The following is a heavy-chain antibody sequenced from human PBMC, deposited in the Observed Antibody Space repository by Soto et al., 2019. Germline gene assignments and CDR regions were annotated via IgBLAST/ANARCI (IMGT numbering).Heavy chain of an antibody. CDR3: VHGLRGGETTV. CDR1: GFSLTTSGVG. Sequence: QITLKESGPTLVKPTQTLTLTCTFSGFSLTTSGVGVAWVRQPPGKALEWLALIYWDDDQRYSPSLQSRLTITKDTSKNQVVLTMTNMDPVDTATYCCVHGLRGGETTVWGQGTLVTVSS. CDR2: IYWDDDQ. V-gene: IGHV2-5*02. D-gene: IGHD2-15*01. J-gene: IGHJ4*02.